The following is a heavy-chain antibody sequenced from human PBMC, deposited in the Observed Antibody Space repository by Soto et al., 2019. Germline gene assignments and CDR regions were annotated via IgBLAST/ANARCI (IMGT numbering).Heavy chain of an antibody. V-gene: IGHV4-59*08. J-gene: IGHJ5*02. D-gene: IGHD2-2*02. Sequence: SETLSLTCTVSGGSISSYYWSWIRQPPGKGLEWIGYIYYSGSTNYNPSLKSRVTISVDTSKNQFSLRLNSVTAADTAVYYCVISSIGSRLFIYPHSSWGQGTLVPVSS. CDR1: GGSISSYY. CDR2: IYYSGST. CDR3: VISSIGSRLFIYPHSS.